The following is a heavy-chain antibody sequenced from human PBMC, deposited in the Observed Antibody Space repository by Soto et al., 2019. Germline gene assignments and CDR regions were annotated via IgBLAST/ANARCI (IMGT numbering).Heavy chain of an antibody. Sequence: QLQLQESGPGQVKSSETLSLTCSVSGDSISNSRFYWAWIRQPPGEGLQRIGSIYHTGNAYYNPSLKSRVPISVDTSKNQFSLTLTSVTAADAALYYCARDFFDSSDYTTNWFDPWGQGTLVTVSS. CDR2: IYHTGNA. CDR1: GDSISNSRFY. CDR3: ARDFFDSSDYTTNWFDP. V-gene: IGHV4-39*01. J-gene: IGHJ5*02. D-gene: IGHD3-22*01.